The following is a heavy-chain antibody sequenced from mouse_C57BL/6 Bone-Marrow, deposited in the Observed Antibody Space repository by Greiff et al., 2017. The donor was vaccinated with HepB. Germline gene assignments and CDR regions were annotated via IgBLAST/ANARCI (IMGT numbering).Heavy chain of an antibody. J-gene: IGHJ4*01. Sequence: EMKLVESGGGLVKPGGSLKLSCAASGFTFSSYAMSWVRQTPEKRLEWVATISDGGSYTYYPDNVKGRFTISRDNAKNNLYLQMSHLKSEDTAMYYCARDPDYYGSRSGAMDYWGQGTSVTVSS. CDR3: ARDPDYYGSRSGAMDY. V-gene: IGHV5-4*01. CDR2: ISDGGSYT. CDR1: GFTFSSYA. D-gene: IGHD1-1*01.